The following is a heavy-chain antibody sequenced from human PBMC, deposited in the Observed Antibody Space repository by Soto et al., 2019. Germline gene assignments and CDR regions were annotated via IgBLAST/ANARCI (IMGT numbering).Heavy chain of an antibody. J-gene: IGHJ4*02. Sequence: EVQLVESGGGLVQPGRSLRLSCAASGFTFDDYAMHWVRQAPGKGLEWVSGIRWDSGSIGYADSVKGRFTISRDNAKNSLYLQMNSRRAEDTDLYYCARDSGLVLSFYFDYWGQGTLVTVSS. CDR3: ARDSGLVLSFYFDY. CDR1: GFTFDDYA. CDR2: IRWDSGSI. D-gene: IGHD6-19*01. V-gene: IGHV3-9*01.